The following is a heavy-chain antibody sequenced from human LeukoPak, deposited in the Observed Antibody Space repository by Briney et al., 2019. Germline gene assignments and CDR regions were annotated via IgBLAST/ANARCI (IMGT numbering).Heavy chain of an antibody. Sequence: PGGSLRLSCAASGFTFSSYGMHWVRQAPGKGLEWVAVISYDGSNKYYADSVKGRFTISRDNSKNTLYLQMNSLRAEDTAVYYCAKGGSVLMVYATYDYWGQGTLVTVSS. CDR3: AKGGSVLMVYATYDY. J-gene: IGHJ4*02. CDR2: ISYDGSNK. V-gene: IGHV3-30*18. CDR1: GFTFSSYG. D-gene: IGHD2-8*01.